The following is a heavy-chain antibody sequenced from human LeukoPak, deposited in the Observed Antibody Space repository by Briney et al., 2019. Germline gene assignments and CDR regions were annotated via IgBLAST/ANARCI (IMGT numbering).Heavy chain of an antibody. CDR1: GFTFSSYS. D-gene: IGHD6-13*01. CDR3: AKDRRDIVAARFPCDY. V-gene: IGHV3-21*01. J-gene: IGHJ3*01. CDR2: ISSSSSYI. Sequence: GGSLRLSCAASGFTFSSYSMNWVRQAPGKGLEWVSSISSSSSYIYYADSVKGRFTISRDNSKNTLYLQMNSLRAEDTAVYYCAKDRRDIVAARFPCDYWGQGTMVTVSS.